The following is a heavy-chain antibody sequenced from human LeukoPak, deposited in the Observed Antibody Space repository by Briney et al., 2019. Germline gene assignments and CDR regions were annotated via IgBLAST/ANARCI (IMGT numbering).Heavy chain of an antibody. D-gene: IGHD3-3*01. V-gene: IGHV4-59*01. CDR1: GGSISSYY. CDR2: IYYSGST. CDR3: ARGTILNWFDP. Sequence: SETLSLTCTVSGGSISSYYWSWIRQPPGKGLEWIGYIYYSGSTNYNPSLKSRVTISVDTSKNQSSLKLSSVTAADTAVYYCARGTILNWFDPWGQGTLVTVSS. J-gene: IGHJ5*02.